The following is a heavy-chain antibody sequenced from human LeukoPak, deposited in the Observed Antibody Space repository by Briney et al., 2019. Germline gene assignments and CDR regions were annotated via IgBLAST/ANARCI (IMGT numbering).Heavy chain of an antibody. CDR1: GGTFNSYA. CDR2: IIPIFGTA. D-gene: IGHD2-15*01. V-gene: IGHV1-69*13. Sequence: SVKVSCKASGGTFNSYAINWVRQAPGQGLEWMGGIIPIFGTANYAQKFQGRVTITADESTSTAYMELSSLRSEDTAVYYCARGDKRLQSPYYYYYGMDVWGQGTTVTVSS. CDR3: ARGDKRLQSPYYYYYGMDV. J-gene: IGHJ6*02.